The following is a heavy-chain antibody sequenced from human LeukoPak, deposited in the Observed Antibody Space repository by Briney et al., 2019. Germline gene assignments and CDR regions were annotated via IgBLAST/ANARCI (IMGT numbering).Heavy chain of an antibody. V-gene: IGHV1-46*01. CDR1: GYTFTSYH. CDR2: INPSSGST. Sequence: ASVKVSCKTSGYTFTSYHVHWVRQAPGQGLEWMGIINPSSGSTNNAQKLQGRVTLTTDTSTNTVNMELSSLRSEDTAVYYCARGYSSNFLDYWGPGTLVTVSS. J-gene: IGHJ4*02. CDR3: ARGYSSNFLDY. D-gene: IGHD6-13*01.